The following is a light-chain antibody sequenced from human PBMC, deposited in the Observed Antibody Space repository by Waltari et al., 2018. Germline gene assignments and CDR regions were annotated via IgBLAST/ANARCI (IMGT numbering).Light chain of an antibody. CDR2: WAS. Sequence: DIVMTQSPDSLAVSLGARATINCKSSQSVLYSSNNKNYLAWYQQKPGPPPKLLIYWASIRESGVPDRFSGSGSETDFTLTISSLQAEDVAVYYCQQSYSPHRTFGQGTRVEIK. CDR3: QQSYSPHRT. CDR1: QSVLYSSNNKNY. V-gene: IGKV4-1*01. J-gene: IGKJ1*01.